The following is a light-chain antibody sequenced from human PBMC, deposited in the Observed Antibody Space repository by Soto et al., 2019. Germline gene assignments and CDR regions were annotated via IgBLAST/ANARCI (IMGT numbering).Light chain of an antibody. CDR2: AAS. V-gene: IGKV1-9*01. CDR3: QQLNSYP. Sequence: DIPLTQSPSFLSASVGDRVTITCRASQGISSYLAWYQQKPGKAPKLLIYAASTLQSGVPSRFSGSGSGTEFTLTISSLQPEDFATYYCQQLNSYPFGQGTKVEIK. J-gene: IGKJ1*01. CDR1: QGISSY.